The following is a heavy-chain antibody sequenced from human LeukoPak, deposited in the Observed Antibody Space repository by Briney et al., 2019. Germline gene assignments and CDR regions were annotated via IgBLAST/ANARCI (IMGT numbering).Heavy chain of an antibody. D-gene: IGHD6-19*01. J-gene: IGHJ4*02. CDR1: GYTFTSCE. V-gene: IGHV1-8*01. Sequence: ASVKVSCKASGYTFTSCEINRVRQAAGQGREWMGWMNPNSGNTGYGQSFQGRITMTRDISIGTAYMELSNLTSEDTAIYYCTRGSSGRRDNWGQGTLVTVSA. CDR2: MNPNSGNT. CDR3: TRGSSGRRDN.